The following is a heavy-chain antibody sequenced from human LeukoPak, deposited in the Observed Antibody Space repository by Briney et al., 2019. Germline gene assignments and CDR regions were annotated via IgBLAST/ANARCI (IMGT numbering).Heavy chain of an antibody. CDR2: IYGGGST. CDR1: GFTVSSNY. CDR3: ARDRRGDSSGYLYYFDY. V-gene: IGHV3-53*01. Sequence: GGSLRLSCAVSGFTVSSNYMSWVRQAPGKGLERVSVIYGGGSTYYADSVKGRFTISRDNSKHTLYLQMNSLRAEDTAVYYCARDRRGDSSGYLYYFDYWGQGTLVTVSS. J-gene: IGHJ4*02. D-gene: IGHD3-22*01.